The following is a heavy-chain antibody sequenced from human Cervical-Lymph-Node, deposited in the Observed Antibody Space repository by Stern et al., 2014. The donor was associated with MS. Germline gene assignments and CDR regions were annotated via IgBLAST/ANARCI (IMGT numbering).Heavy chain of an antibody. CDR3: ARGLLGSENAFDI. J-gene: IGHJ3*02. Sequence: VQLVQSGAEVKKPGASVKVSCKASGYTFTSYGISWVRQAPGQGLEWMGWISTSKDNKNSAQTLKCRVTMTTDTSTSTAYMELRSLRSDATAVYYCARGLLGSENAFDIWGQGTMVTVSS. CDR2: ISTSKDNK. V-gene: IGHV1-18*01. D-gene: IGHD2-15*01. CDR1: GYTFTSYG.